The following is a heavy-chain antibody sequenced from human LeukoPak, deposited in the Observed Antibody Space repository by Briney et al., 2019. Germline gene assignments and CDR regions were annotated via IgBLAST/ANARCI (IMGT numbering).Heavy chain of an antibody. CDR1: GGSISSSSYY. V-gene: IGHV4-39*01. Sequence: KSSETLSLTCSVSGGSISSSSYYWGWIRQPPGQGLEWVASVYYSGSTYYNPSLESRVTMSVDTSKNQFSLKLSSVTAADTAVYYCARQQTDFWSGYFDCWGQGALVTVSS. D-gene: IGHD3-3*01. CDR2: VYYSGST. J-gene: IGHJ4*02. CDR3: ARQQTDFWSGYFDC.